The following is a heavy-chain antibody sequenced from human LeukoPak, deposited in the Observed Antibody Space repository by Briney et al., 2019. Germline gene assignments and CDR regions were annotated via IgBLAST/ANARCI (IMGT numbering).Heavy chain of an antibody. V-gene: IGHV4-39*07. CDR2: MYYSGST. J-gene: IGHJ5*02. CDR3: ARDSVLGFWFDP. D-gene: IGHD7-27*01. Sequence: PSETLSLTCTVSGGSFSSSSYYWGWIRQPPGKGLEWIGSMYYSGSTYYNASLRSRVTISVDTSKNQFSLKLSSVTAADTAVYYCARDSVLGFWFDPWGQGTLVTVSS. CDR1: GGSFSSSSYY.